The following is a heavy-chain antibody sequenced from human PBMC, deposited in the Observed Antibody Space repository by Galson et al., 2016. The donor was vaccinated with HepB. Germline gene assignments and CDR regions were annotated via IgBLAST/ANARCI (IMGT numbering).Heavy chain of an antibody. V-gene: IGHV3-48*02. CDR2: ISSSTSTI. Sequence: SLRLSCAASGFTFSNCSMNWVRQAPGKGLEWVSYISSSTSTINNADSVKGRFTISRDNAKNSLYLQMSSLRDEDTAVYYCARQSKYRSGWYEAWYYYNMDVWGQGTTVTVSS. CDR1: GFTFSNCS. CDR3: ARQSKYRSGWYEAWYYYNMDV. J-gene: IGHJ6*03. D-gene: IGHD6-19*01.